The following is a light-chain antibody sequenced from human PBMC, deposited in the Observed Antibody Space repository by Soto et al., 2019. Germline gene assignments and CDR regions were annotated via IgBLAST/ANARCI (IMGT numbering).Light chain of an antibody. Sequence: QSALTQPPSASGTPGQRVTISCSGGSSNIGTNTVSWYQQLPGTAPKLLIYSNDQRPSGVPDRFSGSKSGTSASLAISGLQSEDEADYYCATWDVSLNGVVFGGGTKLTVL. CDR3: ATWDVSLNGVV. CDR1: SSNIGTNT. CDR2: SND. J-gene: IGLJ2*01. V-gene: IGLV1-44*01.